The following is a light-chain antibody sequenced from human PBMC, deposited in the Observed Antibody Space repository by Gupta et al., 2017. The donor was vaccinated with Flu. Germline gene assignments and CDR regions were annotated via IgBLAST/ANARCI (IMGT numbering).Light chain of an antibody. Sequence: DLQMPQSPSTLSASVGDRVTITCRASQGIRSWLAWYQQKPGKAPKLLNYEASSLESGVPSRFSGSGSGTEFTLTTSSLQPDDFATDYCQQYNSYSYTCGQGTKLEIK. CDR1: QGIRSW. J-gene: IGKJ2*01. V-gene: IGKV1-5*03. CDR2: EAS. CDR3: QQYNSYSYT.